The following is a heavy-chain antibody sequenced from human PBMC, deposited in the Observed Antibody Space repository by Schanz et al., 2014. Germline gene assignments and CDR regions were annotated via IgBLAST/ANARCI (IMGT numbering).Heavy chain of an antibody. Sequence: EVQLVESGGGLVQPGGSLRLSCGGSGFTFSKYWMSWVRQAPGKGLEWVSTIYASGATYYADSVKRRFTISRDISKNTLHLQVTSLRAEDTAIYYCAREEGWGIAAAGPKHYYYGMDVWGQGTTVTVSS. CDR3: AREEGWGIAAAGPKHYYYGMDV. CDR2: IYASGAT. V-gene: IGHV3-66*01. J-gene: IGHJ6*02. D-gene: IGHD6-13*01. CDR1: GFTFSKYW.